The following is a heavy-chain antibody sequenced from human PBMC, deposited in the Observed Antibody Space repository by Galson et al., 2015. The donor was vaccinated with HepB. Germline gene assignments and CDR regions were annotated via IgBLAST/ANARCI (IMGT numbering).Heavy chain of an antibody. CDR1: GFTFSNAW. CDR3: TTSNVYDYVWGSYRLTNDY. CDR2: IKSKTDGGTT. J-gene: IGHJ4*02. Sequence: SLRLSCAASGFTFSNAWMNWVRQAPGKGLEWVGRIKSKTDGGTTDYAAPVKGRFTISRDDSKNTLYLQMNSLKTEDTAVYYCTTSNVYDYVWGSYRLTNDYWGQGTLVTVSS. D-gene: IGHD3-16*02. V-gene: IGHV3-15*07.